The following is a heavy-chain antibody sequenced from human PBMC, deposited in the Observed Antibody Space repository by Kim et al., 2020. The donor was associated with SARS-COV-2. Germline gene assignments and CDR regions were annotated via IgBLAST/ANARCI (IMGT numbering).Heavy chain of an antibody. V-gene: IGHV4-39*07. Sequence: SETLSLTCTVSGGSISSSSYYWGWIRQPPGKGLEWIRSIYYSGSTYYNPSLKSRVTLSVDTSKSQFSLKLSSVTAADTAVYYCARDPLGATILAIKWYY. CDR3: ARDPLGATILAIKWYY. CDR1: GGSISSSSYY. CDR2: IYYSGST. J-gene: IGHJ6*01. D-gene: IGHD5-12*01.